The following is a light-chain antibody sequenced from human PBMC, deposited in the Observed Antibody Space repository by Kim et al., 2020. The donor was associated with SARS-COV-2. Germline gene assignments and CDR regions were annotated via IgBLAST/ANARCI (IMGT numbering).Light chain of an antibody. J-gene: IGLJ1*01. CDR2: GKN. CDR1: SLRSYY. CDR3: KSRDSSGNHCV. V-gene: IGLV3-19*01. Sequence: SSELTQDPAVSVALGQTVSITCQGDSLRSYYASWYQQKPGQAPVLVIYGKNNRPSGIPDRFSGSSSGNTSSLTITGAQAEDEADYYCKSRDSSGNHCVFGTGTKVTGL.